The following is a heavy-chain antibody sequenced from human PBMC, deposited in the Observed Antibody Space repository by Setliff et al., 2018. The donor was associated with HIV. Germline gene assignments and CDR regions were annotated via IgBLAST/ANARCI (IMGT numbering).Heavy chain of an antibody. CDR3: ARTPGPGGWPTGWFDP. V-gene: IGHV4-59*01. Sequence: SENLSLTCTVSGGSISSYYWSWIRQPPGKGLEWIGYIYYSGSTNYNPSLKSRVTISVDTSKNQFSLRLTSVTAADTAVYYCARTPGPGGWPTGWFDPWGQGTLVTVSS. D-gene: IGHD6-19*01. CDR2: IYYSGST. CDR1: GGSISSYY. J-gene: IGHJ5*02.